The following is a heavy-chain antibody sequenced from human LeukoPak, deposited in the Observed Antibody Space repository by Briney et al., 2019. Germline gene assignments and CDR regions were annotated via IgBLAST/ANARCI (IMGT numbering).Heavy chain of an antibody. CDR3: ARDPGGATFAFDI. Sequence: PGGSLRLSCAASGFTFSTYAMSWVRQAPGKGLEWVSTVGGGGTSTYYADSVKGRFTISRDNSKTTLYLQMNSLRAEDTAVYYCARDPGGATFAFDIWGQGTMVTVSS. V-gene: IGHV3-23*01. CDR1: GFTFSTYA. CDR2: VGGGGTST. J-gene: IGHJ3*02. D-gene: IGHD3-10*01.